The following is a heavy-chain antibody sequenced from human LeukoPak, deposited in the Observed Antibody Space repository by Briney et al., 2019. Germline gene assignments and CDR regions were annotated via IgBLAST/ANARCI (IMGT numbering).Heavy chain of an antibody. CDR1: GGSISSRPFY. J-gene: IGHJ4*02. CDR3: ARSVASAGTSHWGY. V-gene: IGHV4-39*01. Sequence: PSETLSLTRIVTGGSISSRPFYWSWIRQPPGETLTWHGSIYNSGTTYYNPSLKSRITISIDMSRDQFSLKLSSVTAADTGVYYCARSVASAGTSHWGYWGQGSLVTVSS. D-gene: IGHD6-13*01. CDR2: IYNSGTT.